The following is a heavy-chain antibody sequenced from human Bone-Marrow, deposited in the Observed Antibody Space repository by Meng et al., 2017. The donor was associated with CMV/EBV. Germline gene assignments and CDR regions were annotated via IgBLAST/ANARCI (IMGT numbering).Heavy chain of an antibody. CDR2: IWYDGGNK. Sequence: GGSLRLSCAASGFTFSTYTMHWVRQAPGKGLEWVAVIWYDGGNKYYADSVKGRFTISRDNIKNTLYLQTNSLRGDDTAVYYCAGSGILGMDTMLYYYYYTMDVWGQGTTVTVSS. D-gene: IGHD3-3*01. J-gene: IGHJ6*02. CDR1: GFTFSTYT. CDR3: AGSGILGMDTMLYYYYYTMDV. V-gene: IGHV3-30*04.